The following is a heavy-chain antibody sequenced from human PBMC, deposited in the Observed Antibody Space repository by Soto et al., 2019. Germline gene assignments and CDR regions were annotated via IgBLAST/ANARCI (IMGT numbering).Heavy chain of an antibody. V-gene: IGHV3-48*01. CDR1: GFTFSSYS. D-gene: IGHD3-22*01. J-gene: IGHJ6*02. CDR3: ARAYDSSGYYHLMPSYGMDV. CDR2: ISSSSSTI. Sequence: QPGGSLRLSCAASGFTFSSYSMNWVRQAPGKGLEWVSYISSSSSTIYYADSVKGRFTISRDNSKNTLYLQMNSLRAEDTAVYYCARAYDSSGYYHLMPSYGMDVWSQGTTVTVSS.